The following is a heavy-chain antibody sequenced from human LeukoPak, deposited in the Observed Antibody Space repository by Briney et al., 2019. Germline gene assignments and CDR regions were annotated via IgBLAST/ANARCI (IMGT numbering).Heavy chain of an antibody. CDR3: AREGFEMATVDY. CDR1: GYTFTNYA. V-gene: IGHV1-2*02. Sequence: GASVKVSCKASGYTFTNYAIHWVRQAPGQRLEWMGWIHPNSGDTSYAQKFQGRVTMTRDTSISTAYMELSNLRPDDTAVYYCAREGFEMATVDYWGQGALVTVSS. J-gene: IGHJ4*02. CDR2: IHPNSGDT. D-gene: IGHD5-24*01.